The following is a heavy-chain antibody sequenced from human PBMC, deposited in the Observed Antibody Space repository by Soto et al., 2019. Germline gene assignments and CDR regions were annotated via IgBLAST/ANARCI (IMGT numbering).Heavy chain of an antibody. CDR2: INHSGST. D-gene: IGHD6-19*01. CDR3: AVKLQYSSGWTLD. Sequence: PSETLSLTCAVYGGSFSGYYWSWIRQPPGKGLEWIGEINHSGSTNYNPSLKSRVTISVDTSKNQFSLKLSSVTAADTAVYYCAVKLQYSSGWTLDWGQGTLVTVSS. CDR1: GGSFSGYY. V-gene: IGHV4-34*01. J-gene: IGHJ4*02.